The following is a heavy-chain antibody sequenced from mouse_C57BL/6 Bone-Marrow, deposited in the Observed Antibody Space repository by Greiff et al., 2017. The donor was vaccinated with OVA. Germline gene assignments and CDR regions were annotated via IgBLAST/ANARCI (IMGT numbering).Heavy chain of an antibody. D-gene: IGHD1-1*01. CDR3: ARSGFTTVDY. V-gene: IGHV1-22*01. CDR1: GYTFTDYN. CDR2: INPNNGGT. Sequence: EVQLQQSGPELVKPGASVKMSCKASGYTFTDYNMHWLKQSHGKSLEWIGYINPNNGGTSYNQKFKGKATLTVNKSSSTAYMELRSLTSEDSAVYYCARSGFTTVDYWGQGTTLTVSS. J-gene: IGHJ2*01.